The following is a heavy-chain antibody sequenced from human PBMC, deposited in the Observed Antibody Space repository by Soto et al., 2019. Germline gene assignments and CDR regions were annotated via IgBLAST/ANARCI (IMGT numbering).Heavy chain of an antibody. CDR1: GYAFTSYG. Sequence: GASVKVSCKASGYAFTSYGISWVRQAPGQGLEWMGWISASNGNTHYAQKLQGRVTMTTDTSTSTAYMELRSLRSDDTAVYYCAVNRVRYCSGGSCEPIIYYGMDVWG. CDR2: ISASNGNT. CDR3: AVNRVRYCSGGSCEPIIYYGMDV. V-gene: IGHV1-18*04. J-gene: IGHJ6*02. D-gene: IGHD2-15*01.